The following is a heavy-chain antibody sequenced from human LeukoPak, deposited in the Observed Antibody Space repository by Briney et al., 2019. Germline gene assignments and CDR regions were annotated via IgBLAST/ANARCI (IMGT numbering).Heavy chain of an antibody. CDR1: GFTFSSYG. V-gene: IGHV3-30*02. J-gene: IGHJ4*02. D-gene: IGHD4-11*01. Sequence: PGGSLRLSCAASGFTFSSYGMHWVRQAPSKGLEWVAFIRYDGSNKYYADSVKGRFTISRDNSKNTLYLQMNSLRAEDTAVYYCAKGMTTVTDYWGQGTLVTVSS. CDR3: AKGMTTVTDY. CDR2: IRYDGSNK.